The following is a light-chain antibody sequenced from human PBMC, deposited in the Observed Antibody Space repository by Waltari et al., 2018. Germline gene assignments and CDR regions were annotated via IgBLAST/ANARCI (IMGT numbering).Light chain of an antibody. CDR2: DAS. J-gene: IGKJ3*01. Sequence: DIQLTQSPSSLSASVGDRITIPCRASQPITNYLNWYQQKAGKAPELLIHDASNLEAGVPSRFSGSQSGTEFTLTISSLQPEDIATYYCQRYDNLPIFAFGPGTKVDIK. CDR3: QRYDNLPIFA. CDR1: QPITNY. V-gene: IGKV1-33*01.